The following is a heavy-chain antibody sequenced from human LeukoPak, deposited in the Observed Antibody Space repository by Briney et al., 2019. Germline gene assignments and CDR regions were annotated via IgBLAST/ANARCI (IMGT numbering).Heavy chain of an antibody. D-gene: IGHD2-2*01. CDR3: ARGGQYRAFDY. CDR1: GFTFSTYS. V-gene: IGHV3-21*01. Sequence: KPGGSLRLSCAASGFTFSTYSMNWVRQAPGKGLEWVSSISSGSSYIYYADSVKGRFTISRDNAENSLYLQMNSLRAEDTAVYYCARGGQYRAFDYWGQGTLVTVSS. CDR2: ISSGSSYI. J-gene: IGHJ4*02.